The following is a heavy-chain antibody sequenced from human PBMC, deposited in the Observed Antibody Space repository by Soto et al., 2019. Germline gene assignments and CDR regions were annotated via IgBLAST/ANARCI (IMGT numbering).Heavy chain of an antibody. CDR1: GFTFDDYA. J-gene: IGHJ6*02. Sequence: EVQLVESGGGLVQPGRSLRLSCAASGFTFDDYAMHWVRQAPGKGLEGVSGISWNGVRIGYADSVKGRFTISRDNAKKSLYLQMNMLRAKDTALDSCAKDRGRYSEGMDVWGQGTTVTVSS. CDR3: AKDRGRYSEGMDV. D-gene: IGHD1-26*01. CDR2: ISWNGVRI. V-gene: IGHV3-9*01.